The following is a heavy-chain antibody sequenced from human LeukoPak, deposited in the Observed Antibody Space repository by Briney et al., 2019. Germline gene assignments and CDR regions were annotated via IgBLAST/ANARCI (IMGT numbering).Heavy chain of an antibody. CDR2: IYSGGST. D-gene: IGHD6-13*01. CDR3: AGGARRQQPFDY. CDR1: EFTVSSNY. V-gene: IGHV3-66*01. Sequence: GGSLRLSCAATEFTVSSNYMDWVRQAPGKGLEWVSVIYSGGSTYYADSVKGRFTISRDNSKNTLYLQMNSLRAEDTAVYYCAGGARRQQPFDYWGQGTLVTVSS. J-gene: IGHJ4*02.